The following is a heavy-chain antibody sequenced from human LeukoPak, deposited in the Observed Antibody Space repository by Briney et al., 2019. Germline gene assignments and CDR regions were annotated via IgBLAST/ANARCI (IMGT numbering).Heavy chain of an antibody. V-gene: IGHV1-3*01. Sequence: GASVKVSCKASGYTFISYAMHWVRQDTGQRLEWMGWINAGNGNTKYSQKFQGRVTITRDTSASTAYMELSSLRSEDTAVYYCARNYGDYIGIMAPFDYWGQGTLVTVSS. CDR1: GYTFISYA. CDR2: INAGNGNT. D-gene: IGHD4-17*01. J-gene: IGHJ4*02. CDR3: ARNYGDYIGIMAPFDY.